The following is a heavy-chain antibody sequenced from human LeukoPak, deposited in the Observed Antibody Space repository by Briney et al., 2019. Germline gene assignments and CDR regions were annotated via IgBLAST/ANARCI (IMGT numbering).Heavy chain of an antibody. CDR3: ARQRGYGGNHFYFDY. J-gene: IGHJ4*02. V-gene: IGHV4-59*08. Sequence: PSETLSLTCTVSGRSISPYYWSWIRQPPGKGLEWIGYISYTGSTNYNPSLKSRVTISLDTSQNQFSLKLSSVTAADTAVYYCARQRGYGGNHFYFDYWGQGTLVTVSS. D-gene: IGHD4-23*01. CDR2: ISYTGST. CDR1: GRSISPYY.